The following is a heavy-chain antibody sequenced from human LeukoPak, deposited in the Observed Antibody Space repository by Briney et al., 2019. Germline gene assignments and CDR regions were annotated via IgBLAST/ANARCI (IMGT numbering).Heavy chain of an antibody. V-gene: IGHV4-39*07. CDR3: ARDRIGGSGTLDP. CDR2: IYYSGST. D-gene: IGHD3-10*01. Sequence: PSETLSLTCTVSGGSISSSSYYWGWIRQPPGKGLEWIGSIYYSGSTYYNPSLKSRVTISVDTSKNQFSLKLSSVTAADTAVYYCARDRIGGSGTLDPWGQGTLVTVSS. CDR1: GGSISSSSYY. J-gene: IGHJ5*02.